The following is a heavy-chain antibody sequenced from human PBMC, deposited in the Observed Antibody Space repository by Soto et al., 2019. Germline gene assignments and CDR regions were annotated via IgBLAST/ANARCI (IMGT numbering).Heavy chain of an antibody. J-gene: IGHJ6*02. Sequence: QVQVVQSGDEVKETGASVRVSCKTSGYSFTAYGISWVRQAPGQGLEWMGWISCYNGKTKYAQKVQGRVTMTTDTSTSTAYMEVGGRRSDDTAIYYCARDAPPPELRFLEWHNYDYNGMDVWGQGTTVTVSS. CDR1: GYSFTAYG. CDR2: ISCYNGKT. V-gene: IGHV1-18*01. D-gene: IGHD3-3*01. CDR3: ARDAPPPELRFLEWHNYDYNGMDV.